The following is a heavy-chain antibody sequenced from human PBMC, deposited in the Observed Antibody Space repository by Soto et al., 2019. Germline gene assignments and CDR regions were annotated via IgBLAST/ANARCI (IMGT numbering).Heavy chain of an antibody. CDR3: ARIGFDGH. Sequence: QVQLVQSGSEIKKPGASVKVSCKAFGYTFTSDGIGWVRQAPGQGLEWLGWISVYNDNTNYAQKFQGRVTMTTETSSSTAYLELRSLKSDDTAVYYCARIGFDGHWGQGNLVTVSS. V-gene: IGHV1-18*01. J-gene: IGHJ1*01. CDR1: GYTFTSDG. D-gene: IGHD3-9*01. CDR2: ISVYNDNT.